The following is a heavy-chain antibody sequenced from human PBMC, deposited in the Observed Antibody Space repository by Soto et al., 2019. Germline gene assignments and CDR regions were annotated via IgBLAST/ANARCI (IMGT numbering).Heavy chain of an antibody. Sequence: EVQLLESGGGLVQPGGSLRLSCAASGFTFSTYAMSWVRQAPGKGLEWVSVISGSGGNTYYADSVKGRFTISRDNSKNTLYLQMNSLRAEDTAVYYCALHHGSGSYYNPNDYWGQGTLVTVSS. CDR1: GFTFSTYA. J-gene: IGHJ4*02. CDR2: ISGSGGNT. CDR3: ALHHGSGSYYNPNDY. D-gene: IGHD3-10*01. V-gene: IGHV3-23*01.